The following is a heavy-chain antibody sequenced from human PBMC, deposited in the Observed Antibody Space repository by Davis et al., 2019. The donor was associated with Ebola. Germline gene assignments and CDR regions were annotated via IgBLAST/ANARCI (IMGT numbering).Heavy chain of an antibody. Sequence: GGSLRLSCAASGFTFGSYAMTWARQVPGKGLEWVSAVTSSGGGTYYADSVKGRFTISRDNSKNTLYLQMTSLRVDDTAVYYCAKGGSGWPSDYSYGMGVWGKGTTVTVSS. CDR1: GFTFGSYA. CDR3: AKGGSGWPSDYSYGMGV. V-gene: IGHV3-23*01. J-gene: IGHJ6*04. D-gene: IGHD6-19*01. CDR2: VTSSGGGT.